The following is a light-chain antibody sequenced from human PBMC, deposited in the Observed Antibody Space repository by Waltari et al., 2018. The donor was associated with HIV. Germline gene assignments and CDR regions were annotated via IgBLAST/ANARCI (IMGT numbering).Light chain of an antibody. V-gene: IGKV2D-29*01. CDR1: QSLLPSDGKTY. J-gene: IGKJ4*01. CDR2: EVS. CDR3: MQSIQLPLT. Sequence: IVLTQSPLSLPVTPGQPASISCKSSQSLLPSDGKTYLYWYLQRPGQPPQLLINEVSNRFSRVPDRFSGGGSGTEFSLNISRVEAEDVGTYYCMQSIQLPLTFGGGTKVEIK.